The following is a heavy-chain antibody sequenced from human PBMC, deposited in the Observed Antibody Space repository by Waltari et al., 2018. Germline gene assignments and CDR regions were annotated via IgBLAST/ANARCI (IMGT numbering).Heavy chain of an antibody. CDR3: ARSRAAAATGWFDP. Sequence: QVQLQESDPGLVKPSETLSLTCTVSGGSISRHYWGWIRQPPGKGLEWIGYIYYSGSTNYNPSLKSRVTISVDTSKNQFSLKLSSVTAADTAVYYCARSRAAAATGWFDPWGQGTLVTVSS. D-gene: IGHD6-13*01. J-gene: IGHJ5*02. CDR2: IYYSGST. V-gene: IGHV4-59*11. CDR1: GGSISRHY.